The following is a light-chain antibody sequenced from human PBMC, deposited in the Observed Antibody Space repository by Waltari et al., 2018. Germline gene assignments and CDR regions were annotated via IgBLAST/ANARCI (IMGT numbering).Light chain of an antibody. CDR2: DVN. V-gene: IGLV2-23*02. Sequence: QSALTQPVSMSGSPGQSITTSCTGTGSAVGSYNLVSWYQQHPGKAPKLMIYDVNKRPSGVSNRFSGSKSGNTASLTISGLQAEDEADYYCCSYAGSGVVFGGGTKLTVL. CDR1: GSAVGSYNL. CDR3: CSYAGSGVV. J-gene: IGLJ2*01.